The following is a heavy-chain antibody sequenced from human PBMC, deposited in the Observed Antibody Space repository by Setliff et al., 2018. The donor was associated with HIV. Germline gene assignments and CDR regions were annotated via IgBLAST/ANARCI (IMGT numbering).Heavy chain of an antibody. J-gene: IGHJ4*02. D-gene: IGHD3-22*01. CDR3: ARDRGDSSGYYWGVAGAFDY. Sequence: PGGSLRLSCAASGFSFSSYWMTWFRQAPGKGLEWVANIKQDGSEKYYVDSVKGRFTISRDNAENSLYLQMNSLRGEDTAVYYCARDRGDSSGYYWGVAGAFDYWGQGTLVTVS. CDR1: GFSFSSYW. CDR2: IKQDGSEK. V-gene: IGHV3-7*03.